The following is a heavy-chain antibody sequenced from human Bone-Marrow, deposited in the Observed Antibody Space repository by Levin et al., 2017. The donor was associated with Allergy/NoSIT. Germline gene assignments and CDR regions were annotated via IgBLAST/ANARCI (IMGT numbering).Heavy chain of an antibody. CDR2: ISYDGSNK. D-gene: IGHD6-13*01. V-gene: IGHV3-30*18. J-gene: IGHJ4*02. CDR3: AKKSLVGSWYDY. Sequence: LSLTCAASGFTFSSYGMHWVRQAPGKGLEWVAVISYDGSNKYYADSVKGRFTISRDNSKNTLYQQMNSLRAEDTAVYYCAKKSLVGSWYDYWGQGTLVTVSS. CDR1: GFTFSSYG.